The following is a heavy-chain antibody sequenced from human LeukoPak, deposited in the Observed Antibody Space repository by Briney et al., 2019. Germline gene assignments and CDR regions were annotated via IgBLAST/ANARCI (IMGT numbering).Heavy chain of an antibody. V-gene: IGHV4-59*08. J-gene: IGHJ4*02. Sequence: SESLSLTCSVSGVSFSSYYWSWIRQPPGKRLEWIGYNYDSGSTNFISPLKSRVTMSGDTSKNQFSLKLNSVTAAETAVYYCARHGESGYFRFDGWGQGTLVTVSS. CDR3: ARHGESGYFRFDG. D-gene: IGHD5-12*01. CDR1: GVSFSSYY. CDR2: NYDSGST.